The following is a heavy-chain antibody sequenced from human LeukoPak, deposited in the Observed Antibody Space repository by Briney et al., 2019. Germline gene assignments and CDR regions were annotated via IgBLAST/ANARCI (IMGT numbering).Heavy chain of an antibody. V-gene: IGHV4-31*03. CDR1: GGSISSGGYY. J-gene: IGHJ6*02. Sequence: SETLSLTCTVSGGSISSGGYYWSWIRQHPGKGLEWIGYIYYSGSTYYNPSLKSRVTISVDTSKNQFSLKLSSVTAADTAVYYCARGRDYDFWSGYYQHRGYYYGMDVWGQGTTVTVSS. CDR2: IYYSGST. D-gene: IGHD3-3*01. CDR3: ARGRDYDFWSGYYQHRGYYYGMDV.